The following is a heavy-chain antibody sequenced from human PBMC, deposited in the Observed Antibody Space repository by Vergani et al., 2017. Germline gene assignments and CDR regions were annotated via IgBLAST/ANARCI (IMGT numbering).Heavy chain of an antibody. J-gene: IGHJ3*02. CDR2: IYYRGST. Sequence: QVQLQESGPGLVKPSETLSLTCTVSGGSISSYYWSWIRQPPGKGLEWIGYIYYRGSTNYNPSLKRRVTISVDTSKNQFSLKLSFVTTADTAVYYCARESTYYYDSSGSAFDIWGQGTMVTVSS. V-gene: IGHV4-59*01. CDR3: ARESTYYYDSSGSAFDI. CDR1: GGSISSYY. D-gene: IGHD3-22*01.